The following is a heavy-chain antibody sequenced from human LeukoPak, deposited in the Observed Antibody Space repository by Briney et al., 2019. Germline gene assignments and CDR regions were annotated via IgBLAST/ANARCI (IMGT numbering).Heavy chain of an antibody. D-gene: IGHD3-3*01. CDR3: ARSKYYDFWSGRTYAFDI. J-gene: IGHJ3*02. CDR1: GYTFTSYY. Sequence: GASVKVSCKASGYTFTSYYMHWVRQAPGQGLEWMGIINPSGGSTSYAQKFQGRVTMTRDMSTSTVYMELSRLRSDDTAVYYCARSKYYDFWSGRTYAFDIWGQGTMVTVSS. CDR2: INPSGGST. V-gene: IGHV1-46*01.